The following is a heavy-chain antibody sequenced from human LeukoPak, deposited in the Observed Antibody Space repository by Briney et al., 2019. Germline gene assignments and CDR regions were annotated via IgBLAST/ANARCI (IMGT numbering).Heavy chain of an antibody. Sequence: GGSLRLSCVGSGFTFTSYWMTWVRQAPGKGLEWAANMNPDGSEKHYVDSVKGRFTISRDNAKNSLFLQMNSLRAEDTAVYFCARVRSFFYDDSGYYYPKYYFDYWGQGALVTVSS. CDR1: GFTFTSYW. D-gene: IGHD3-22*01. V-gene: IGHV3-7*01. J-gene: IGHJ4*02. CDR2: MNPDGSEK. CDR3: ARVRSFFYDDSGYYYPKYYFDY.